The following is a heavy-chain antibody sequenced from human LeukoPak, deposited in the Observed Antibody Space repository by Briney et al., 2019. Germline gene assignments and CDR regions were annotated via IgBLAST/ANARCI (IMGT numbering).Heavy chain of an antibody. V-gene: IGHV1-2*02. CDR3: ARGAEDYGDYDPPNY. D-gene: IGHD4-17*01. J-gene: IGHJ4*02. CDR1: GYTFTGYY. Sequence: ASMKVSCKASGYTFTGYYMHWVRQAPGQGLEWMGWINPNSGGTNYAQKFQGRVTMTRDTSISTAYMELSRLRSDDTAVYYCARGAEDYGDYDPPNYWGQGTLVTVSS. CDR2: INPNSGGT.